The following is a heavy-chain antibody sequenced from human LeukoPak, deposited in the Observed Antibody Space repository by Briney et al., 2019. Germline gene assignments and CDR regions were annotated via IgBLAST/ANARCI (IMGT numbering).Heavy chain of an antibody. CDR1: GFTFSSYG. CDR2: IRYDGSNK. CDR3: AKGPTWIQLWFFDY. D-gene: IGHD5-18*01. Sequence: GGSLRLSCAASGFTFSSYGMHWVRQAPGKGLEWVAFIRYDGSNKYYADSVKGRFTISRDNSKNTLYLQMNSLRAEDTAVYYCAKGPTWIQLWFFDYWGQGTLVTVSS. J-gene: IGHJ4*02. V-gene: IGHV3-30*02.